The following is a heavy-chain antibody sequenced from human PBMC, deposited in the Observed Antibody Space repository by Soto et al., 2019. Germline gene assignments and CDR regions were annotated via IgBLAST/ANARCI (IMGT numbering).Heavy chain of an antibody. Sequence: GGSLRLSCAASGFTFSNYAMTWVRRAPGKGLEWVSAISASGGGTFYADSVKGRFIISRDSSKNTLYLQMNSLRVEDTAVYYCEKSRTATTSCYGSWGQGTMVTVSS. D-gene: IGHD2-21*02. V-gene: IGHV3-23*01. CDR2: ISASGGGT. CDR3: EKSRTATTSCYGS. J-gene: IGHJ5*02. CDR1: GFTFSNYA.